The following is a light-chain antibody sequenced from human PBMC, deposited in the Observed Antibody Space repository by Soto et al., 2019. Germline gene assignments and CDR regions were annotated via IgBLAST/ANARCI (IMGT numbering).Light chain of an antibody. CDR1: QSISSW. V-gene: IGKV1-5*03. J-gene: IGKJ2*01. CDR2: KAS. CDR3: QKYNSDPYT. Sequence: DIQMTQSPSTLSASVGDRVTITCRASQSISSWLAWYQQKPGKAPKLLIYKASSLESGVPSRFSGSGSGTEFTLTISSLQPDDFATYYCQKYNSDPYTFGQGTKLEIK.